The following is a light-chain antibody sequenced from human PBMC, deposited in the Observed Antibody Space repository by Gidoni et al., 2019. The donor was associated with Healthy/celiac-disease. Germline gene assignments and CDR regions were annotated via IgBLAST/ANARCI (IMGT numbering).Light chain of an antibody. J-gene: IGKJ1*01. V-gene: IGKV3-20*01. CDR3: QQYGSSPPLT. Sequence: DIVLTQSTGTLSLSPGDRATLSCRACQSVSSSYLAWYKQKPGQAPRLLIYGASSRATGIPDRFSGSGSGTDFTLPISSLEPEDFAVYYCQQYGSSPPLTFGQGTKVEIK. CDR2: GAS. CDR1: QSVSSSY.